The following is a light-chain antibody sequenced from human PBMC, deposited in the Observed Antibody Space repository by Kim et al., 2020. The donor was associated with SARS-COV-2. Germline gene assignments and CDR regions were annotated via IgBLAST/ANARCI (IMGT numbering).Light chain of an antibody. CDR1: QSISSY. V-gene: IGKV1-39*01. CDR2: AAS. CDR3: QQSYSTPPYT. J-gene: IGKJ5*01. Sequence: SVGDRVTITCRASQSISSYLNWYQQKPGKAPKLLIYAASSLQSGVPSRFSGSGSGTDFTLTISSLQPEDFATYYCQQSYSTPPYTFGQGTRLEIK.